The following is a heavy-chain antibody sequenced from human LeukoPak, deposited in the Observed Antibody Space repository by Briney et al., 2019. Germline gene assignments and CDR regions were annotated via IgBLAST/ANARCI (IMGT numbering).Heavy chain of an antibody. CDR3: ARDPDGVAVAGTLDDY. D-gene: IGHD6-19*01. CDR2: ISAYNGNT. V-gene: IGHV1-18*01. CDR1: GYTFTSYG. J-gene: IGHJ4*02. Sequence: ASVKVSCKASGYTFTSYGISWVRQAPGQGLEWMGWISAYNGNTNYAQKLQGRVTMTTDTSTSTAYMGLRSLRSDDTAVYYCARDPDGVAVAGTLDDYWGQGTLVTVSS.